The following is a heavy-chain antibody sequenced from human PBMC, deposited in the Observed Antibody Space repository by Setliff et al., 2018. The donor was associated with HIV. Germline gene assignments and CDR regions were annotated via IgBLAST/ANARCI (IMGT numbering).Heavy chain of an antibody. V-gene: IGHV3-30*02. CDR3: AKPRHYDSSGYYHY. D-gene: IGHD3-22*01. CDR2: IRYDGSNK. J-gene: IGHJ4*02. Sequence: GGSLRLSCAASGFTFSSYGMHWVRQAPGKGLEWVAFIRYDGSNKYYADSVKGLFTISRDNSKNTLYLQMNSLRAEDTAVYYCAKPRHYDSSGYYHYWGQGTLVTVSS. CDR1: GFTFSSYG.